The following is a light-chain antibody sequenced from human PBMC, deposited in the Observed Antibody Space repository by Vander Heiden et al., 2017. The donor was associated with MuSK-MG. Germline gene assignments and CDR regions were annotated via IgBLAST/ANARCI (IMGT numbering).Light chain of an antibody. CDR2: DAS. Sequence: EILLTQSPATLSVSPGEAVTLSCRAAQSVSSSLAWYQQKPGQAPRLLIYDASTRATGVPVRFSGSGSGTEFSLTISSLQSGDLAVYYCQQYNNWSITFGQGTRLEIK. CDR3: QQYNNWSIT. CDR1: QSVSSS. J-gene: IGKJ5*01. V-gene: IGKV3-15*01.